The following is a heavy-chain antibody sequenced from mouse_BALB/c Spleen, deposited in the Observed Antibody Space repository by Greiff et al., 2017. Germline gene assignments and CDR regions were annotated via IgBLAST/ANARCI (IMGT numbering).Heavy chain of an antibody. J-gene: IGHJ4*01. CDR2: IHPNSGNT. CDR1: GYTFTSSW. CDR3: GRNNGYRDAMDC. Sequence: QVQLQQPGSVLVRPGASVKLSCKASGYTFTSSWMHWAKQRPGQGLEWIAEIHPNSGNTNYHEKFKGKATLTVDTSSSTAYVELRRLTSEDSAVYYCGRNNGYRDAMDCWGRGTSVTVSA. D-gene: IGHD1-2*01. V-gene: IGHV1S130*01.